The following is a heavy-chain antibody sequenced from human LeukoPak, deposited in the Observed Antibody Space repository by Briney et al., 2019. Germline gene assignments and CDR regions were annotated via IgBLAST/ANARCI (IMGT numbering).Heavy chain of an antibody. Sequence: SQTLSLTCAISGDSVSTNIAAWNWIRQSPSRGLEWLGRTYYRSKWYYEYALSVKGRITINPDTSKSQFSLQLNSVISEDTAVYYCARDQGGLDHWGQGTLVTVSS. CDR1: GDSVSTNIAA. J-gene: IGHJ4*02. CDR2: TYYRSKWYY. V-gene: IGHV6-1*01. D-gene: IGHD3-16*01. CDR3: ARDQGGLDH.